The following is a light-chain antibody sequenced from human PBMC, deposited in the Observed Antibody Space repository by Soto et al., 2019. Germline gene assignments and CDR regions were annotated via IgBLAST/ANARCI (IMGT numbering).Light chain of an antibody. Sequence: QSALTQAASVSGSPGQSITISCTGTSSDIGSYNYVSWYQQHPGKAPKLIIYDVSSRPSGVSDRFAGSKSGNTASLTISGLQGEDGADYYCSSYTCSSTWVFGGGTKVTVL. V-gene: IGLV2-14*01. J-gene: IGLJ3*02. CDR1: SSDIGSYNY. CDR2: DVS. CDR3: SSYTCSSTWV.